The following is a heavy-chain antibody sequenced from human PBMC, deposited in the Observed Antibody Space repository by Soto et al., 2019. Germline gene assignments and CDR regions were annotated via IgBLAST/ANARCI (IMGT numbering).Heavy chain of an antibody. CDR3: ARGFPLWFDF. V-gene: IGHV1-2*06. CDR1: GYIFTDYY. D-gene: IGHD3-3*01. CDR2: INPNSGGT. Sequence: ASVKVSCKASGYIFTDYYMHWVRQAPGQELGWMGRINPNSGGTNYAQKFQGRVTITRDTSASTAYMELSSLRSEDTAAYYCARGFPLWFDFWGQGTLVTVS. J-gene: IGHJ5*01.